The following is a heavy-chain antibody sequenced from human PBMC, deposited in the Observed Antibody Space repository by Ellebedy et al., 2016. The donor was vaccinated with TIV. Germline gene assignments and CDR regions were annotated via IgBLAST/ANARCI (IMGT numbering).Heavy chain of an antibody. V-gene: IGHV4-4*07. CDR2: IYTSGST. CDR1: GGSISSYY. Sequence: SETLSLXXTVSGGSISSYYWSWIRQPAGKGLEWIGRIYTSGSTNYNPSLKSRVTMSVDTSKNQFSLKLSSVTAADTAVYYCARDSVVVAATGVDYWGQGTLVTVSS. D-gene: IGHD2-15*01. J-gene: IGHJ4*02. CDR3: ARDSVVVAATGVDY.